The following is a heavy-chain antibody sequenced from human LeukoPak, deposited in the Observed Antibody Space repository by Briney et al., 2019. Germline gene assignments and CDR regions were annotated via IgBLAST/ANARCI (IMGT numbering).Heavy chain of an antibody. CDR1: GGSSSRYY. Sequence: SETLSLTCAVYGGSSSRYYWSWIRQPPGKGLEWIGEINHSGSTNYNPSLKSRVTIAVDTSKNQFSLKLSSVTAADTAVYYCARLYYDYVWGSYPPFDYWGQGTLVTVSS. CDR3: ARLYYDYVWGSYPPFDY. J-gene: IGHJ4*02. CDR2: INHSGST. D-gene: IGHD3-16*02. V-gene: IGHV4-34*01.